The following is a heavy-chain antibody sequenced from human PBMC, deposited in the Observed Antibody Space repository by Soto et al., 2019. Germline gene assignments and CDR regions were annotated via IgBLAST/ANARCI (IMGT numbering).Heavy chain of an antibody. J-gene: IGHJ1*01. CDR2: ISGSGGST. CDR3: ARRYSSSSSRYFHH. Sequence: GGSLRLSCGASGFTFSSYAMSWVRQAPGKGLEWVSAISGSGGSTYYADSVKGRFTISRDNSKNTLYLQMHSLRAEDTAVYYCARRYSSSSSRYFHHWGQGTLVTVSS. V-gene: IGHV3-23*01. CDR1: GFTFSSYA. D-gene: IGHD6-6*01.